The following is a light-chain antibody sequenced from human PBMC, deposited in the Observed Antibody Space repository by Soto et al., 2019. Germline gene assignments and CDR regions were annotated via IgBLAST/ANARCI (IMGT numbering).Light chain of an antibody. CDR3: CSYAGSYYV. CDR1: SSGVGGYNY. J-gene: IGLJ1*01. Sequence: SALTQPRSVSGSPGQSVTISCTGTSSGVGGYNYVSWYQQHPGKAPKLMIYDVSKRPSGVPDRFSGSKSGNTASLTISGLQAEDEADYYCCSYAGSYYVFGTGTKVTVL. CDR2: DVS. V-gene: IGLV2-11*01.